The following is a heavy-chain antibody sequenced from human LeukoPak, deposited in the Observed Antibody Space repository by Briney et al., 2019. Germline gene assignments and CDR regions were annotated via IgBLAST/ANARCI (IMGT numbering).Heavy chain of an antibody. D-gene: IGHD2-15*01. CDR2: ISYDGSNK. V-gene: IGHV3-30*03. J-gene: IGHJ4*02. Sequence: GGSLRLSCAASGFTFSSYGMHWVRQAPGKGLEWVAVISYDGSNKYYADSVKGRFTFSRDNSKNTLYLQMNSLRADDTAIYYCARDLAPYCSGGSCSTFDYWGQGTLVTVSS. CDR1: GFTFSSYG. CDR3: ARDLAPYCSGGSCSTFDY.